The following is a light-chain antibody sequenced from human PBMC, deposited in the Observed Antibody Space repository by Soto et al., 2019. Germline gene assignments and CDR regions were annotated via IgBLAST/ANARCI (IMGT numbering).Light chain of an antibody. J-gene: IGKJ5*01. CDR2: DAS. CDR1: QSVRSY. CDR3: QQRSNWPPAIT. Sequence: EIVLTQSPAILSLSPGERATLSCRASQSVRSYLAWYQHKPGQAPRLLIYDASNRATGIPARFSGSGAGTDFTLTISSLEPEDFAVYYCQQRSNWPPAITFGQGTRLEIK. V-gene: IGKV3-11*01.